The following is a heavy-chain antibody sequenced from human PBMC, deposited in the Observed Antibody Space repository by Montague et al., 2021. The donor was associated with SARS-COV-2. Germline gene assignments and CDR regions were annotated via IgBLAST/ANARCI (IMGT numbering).Heavy chain of an antibody. CDR3: ARDYDILTGYYNDHYYYYGVDV. J-gene: IGHJ6*02. D-gene: IGHD3-9*01. CDR2: INWNGGST. CDR1: GFTFDDYG. Sequence: SLRLSYAASGFTFDDYGMSWVRQAPGKGLEWVSGINWNGGSTGYADSVKGRFTISRDNAKNSLYLQMNSLRAEDTALYYCARDYDILTGYYNDHYYYYGVDVWGRGTTVTVSS. V-gene: IGHV3-20*03.